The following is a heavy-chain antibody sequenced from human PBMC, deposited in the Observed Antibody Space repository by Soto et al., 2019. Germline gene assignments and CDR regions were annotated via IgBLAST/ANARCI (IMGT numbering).Heavy chain of an antibody. Sequence: GGSLRLSCAASGFTFNSYPMSWVRQAPGKGLEWVSTISGSGGSTYNADSVKGRFTISRDNSKNTLYLQMSSLRAEDTAVYYCAKGGPSYYDFWSGYHTDYWGQGTLVTVSS. V-gene: IGHV3-23*01. CDR2: ISGSGGST. J-gene: IGHJ4*02. D-gene: IGHD3-3*01. CDR3: AKGGPSYYDFWSGYHTDY. CDR1: GFTFNSYP.